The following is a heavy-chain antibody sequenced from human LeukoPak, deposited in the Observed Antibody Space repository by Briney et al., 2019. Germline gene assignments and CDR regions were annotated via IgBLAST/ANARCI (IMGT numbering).Heavy chain of an antibody. D-gene: IGHD1-1*01. CDR3: ARVTQELTLDY. J-gene: IGHJ4*02. Sequence: PSETLSLTCTVSGGSISSGDYYWSWIHQPPGKGLEWIGYIYYSGSTYYNPSPKSRVTISVDTSKNQFSLKLSSVTAADTAVYYCARVTQELTLDYWGQGTLVTVSS. CDR1: GGSISSGDYY. CDR2: IYYSGST. V-gene: IGHV4-30-4*01.